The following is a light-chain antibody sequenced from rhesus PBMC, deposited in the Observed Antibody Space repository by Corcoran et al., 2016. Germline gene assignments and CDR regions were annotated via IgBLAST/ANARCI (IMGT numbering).Light chain of an antibody. J-gene: IGKJ2*01. V-gene: IGKV1S8*01. CDR2: AAS. CDR1: QNIYSN. Sequence: DIQMTQSPSALSASVGDRATISCRASQNIYSNLAWYQQKPGKDPKLLIYAASILQTGIPLRFSGSGSGTVFTLTISSLQPEDSAAYYCQLYYDSPYSFGQGTKVEIK. CDR3: QLYYDSPYS.